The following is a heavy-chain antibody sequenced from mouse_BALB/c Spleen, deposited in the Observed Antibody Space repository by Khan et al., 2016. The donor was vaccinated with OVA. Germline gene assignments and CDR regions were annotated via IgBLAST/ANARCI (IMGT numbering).Heavy chain of an antibody. CDR1: GFSLTNYG. D-gene: IGHD1-3*01. V-gene: IGHV2-6-1*01. J-gene: IGHJ2*01. Sequence: QVQLQQSGPGLVAPSQSLSITCTISGFSLTNYGVHWGRQPLGKGLEWRVLMRSDGSTTYNSALKSRLTISKDNTKSQEFLKMYSLETDDTAMHCYADHVDIWGQGTTLTVSS. CDR3: ADHVDI. CDR2: MRSDGST.